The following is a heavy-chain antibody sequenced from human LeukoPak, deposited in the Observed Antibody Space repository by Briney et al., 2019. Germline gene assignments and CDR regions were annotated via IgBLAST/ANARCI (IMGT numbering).Heavy chain of an antibody. CDR2: IRSKAYGGTT. D-gene: IGHD1-1*01. V-gene: IGHV3-49*04. CDR1: GFTFRDYA. Sequence: GGSLRLSCAASGFTFRDYALSWVRQAPGKGLEWVSIIRSKAYGGTTDYAASVKGRFTISRDHSKSIAYLQMNSLRTEDTALYYCTRDLYWNDGSNAFDMWGQGTVVTVSS. CDR3: TRDLYWNDGSNAFDM. J-gene: IGHJ3*02.